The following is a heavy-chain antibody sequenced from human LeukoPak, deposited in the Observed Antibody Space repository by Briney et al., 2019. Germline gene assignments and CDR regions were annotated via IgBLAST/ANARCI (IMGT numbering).Heavy chain of an antibody. CDR3: ARSNYGGKRWFDP. V-gene: IGHV1-8*02. CDR2: MNPNSGNT. CDR1: GYTFTSYD. Sequence: GASVKVSCKASGYTFTSYDINWVRQAAGQGLEWMGWMNPNSGNTGYAQKFQGRVTMTRDTSISTAYMELSSLRSEDTAVYFCARSNYGGKRWFDPWGQGTLVIVSS. J-gene: IGHJ5*02. D-gene: IGHD4-23*01.